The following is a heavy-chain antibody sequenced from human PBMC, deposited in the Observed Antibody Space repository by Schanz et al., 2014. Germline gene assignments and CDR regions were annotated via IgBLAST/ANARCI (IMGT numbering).Heavy chain of an antibody. CDR3: ATGSGDFDP. Sequence: QVQLQESGPGLVKPSETLSLTCTVSGASVSSFYWSWIRQPAGKGLEWLGRVYISGSTTYNPSLSSRVTMSVDRSRNQSSLKLSSVTAADTAVYYCATGSGDFDPWGQGTLVTVSS. CDR2: VYISGST. CDR1: GASVSSFY. J-gene: IGHJ5*02. D-gene: IGHD3-10*01. V-gene: IGHV4-4*07.